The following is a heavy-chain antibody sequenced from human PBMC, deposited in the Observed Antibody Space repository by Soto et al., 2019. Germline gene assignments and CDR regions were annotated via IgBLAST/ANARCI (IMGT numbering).Heavy chain of an antibody. CDR2: ISGSGGST. CDR1: GLTFSSYA. Sequence: GGSLRLSCAASGLTFSSYAMSWVRQAPGKGLEWVSAISGSGGSTYYADSVKGRFTISRDNSKNTLYLQMNSLRAEDTAVYYCAKDLPYSSGWYYYYYYGMDVWGQGTTVTVSS. D-gene: IGHD6-19*01. CDR3: AKDLPYSSGWYYYYYYGMDV. V-gene: IGHV3-23*01. J-gene: IGHJ6*02.